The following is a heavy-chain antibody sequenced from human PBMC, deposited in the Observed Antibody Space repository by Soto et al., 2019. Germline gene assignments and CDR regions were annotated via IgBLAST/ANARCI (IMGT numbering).Heavy chain of an antibody. Sequence: QVQLVQSGAEVKKPGSSVKVSCKSSGGTFGSYAISWVQQAPGQGLEWMGGVIPIFGTPHYAQKFHGRVTITADIPTSTAYLELSSLKSADTAVYYCAKIRGTISLQEEDAIWGQGTLVTVSS. CDR3: AKIRGTISLQEEDAI. J-gene: IGHJ4*02. CDR2: VIPIFGTP. V-gene: IGHV1-69*06. D-gene: IGHD3-10*01. CDR1: GGTFGSYA.